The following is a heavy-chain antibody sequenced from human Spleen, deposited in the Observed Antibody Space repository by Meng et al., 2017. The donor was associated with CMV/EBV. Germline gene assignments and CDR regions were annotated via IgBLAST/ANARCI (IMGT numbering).Heavy chain of an antibody. CDR1: GFTFSSYS. V-gene: IGHV3-21*01. Sequence: LSLTCAASGFTFSSYSMNWVRQAPGKGLEWVSSISSSSSYIYYADSVKGRSTISRDNAKNSLYLQMNSLRAEDTAVYYCARARSYYDSSGYWFDYWGQGTLVTVSS. CDR2: ISSSSSYI. CDR3: ARARSYYDSSGYWFDY. D-gene: IGHD3-22*01. J-gene: IGHJ4*02.